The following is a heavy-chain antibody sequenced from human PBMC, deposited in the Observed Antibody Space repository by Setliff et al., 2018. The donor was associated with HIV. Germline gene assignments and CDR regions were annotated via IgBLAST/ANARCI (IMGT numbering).Heavy chain of an antibody. J-gene: IGHJ1*01. V-gene: IGHV4-34*01. D-gene: IGHD3-22*01. CDR3: ARQWRDQYNSGVSTEYFQH. CDR2: INHRGST. CDR1: GGSFSDYY. Sequence: KPSETLSLTCAVYGGSFSDYYWTWIRQSPGKGLEWIGEINHRGSTNYNPSLKSRVTVSVDTSKNQFSLKLGSVTAADTAVYYCARQWRDQYNSGVSTEYFQHWGLGTLVTVSS.